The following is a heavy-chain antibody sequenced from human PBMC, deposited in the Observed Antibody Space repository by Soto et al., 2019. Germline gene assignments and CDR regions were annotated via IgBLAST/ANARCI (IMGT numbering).Heavy chain of an antibody. CDR1: GFDFGSFG. J-gene: IGHJ6*02. V-gene: IGHV1-58*02. CDR2: IVVASGRT. Sequence: SVKVSCKASGFDFGSFGIQFLRQTRGRGLEWIGWIVVASGRTNYARQFQGRVAFSRDMSSTTAYMDLYDLKSDDTAVYFCSAAHPHTAIGWPVWGQGTTVTVSS. CDR3: SAAHPHTAIGWPV.